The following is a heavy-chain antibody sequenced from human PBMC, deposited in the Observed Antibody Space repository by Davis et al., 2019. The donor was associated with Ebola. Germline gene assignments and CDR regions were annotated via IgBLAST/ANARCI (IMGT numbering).Heavy chain of an antibody. J-gene: IGHJ6*02. CDR2: INPSGGST. Sequence: ASVKVSCKASGYTFISYYMHWVRQAPGQGLEWMGIINPSGGSTSYAQKFQGRVTMTRDTSTSTVYMELSSLRSEDTAVYYCAREYLWELLWDYYYYGMDVWGQGTTVTVSS. CDR3: AREYLWELLWDYYYYGMDV. D-gene: IGHD1-26*01. V-gene: IGHV1-46*01. CDR1: GYTFISYY.